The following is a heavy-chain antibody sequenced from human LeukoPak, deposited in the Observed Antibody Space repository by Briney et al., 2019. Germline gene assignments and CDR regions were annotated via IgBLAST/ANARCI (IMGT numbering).Heavy chain of an antibody. D-gene: IGHD6-13*01. J-gene: IGHJ6*03. CDR3: ARGPPGYSSSWGYYYMDV. V-gene: IGHV4-39*07. Sequence: SETLSLTCTVSGGSISSSSYYWGWIRQPPGKGLEWIGSIYYSGSTYYNPSLKSRVTISVDTSKNQFSLKLSSVTAADTAVYYCARGPPGYSSSWGYYYMDVWGKGTTVTVSS. CDR2: IYYSGST. CDR1: GGSISSSSYY.